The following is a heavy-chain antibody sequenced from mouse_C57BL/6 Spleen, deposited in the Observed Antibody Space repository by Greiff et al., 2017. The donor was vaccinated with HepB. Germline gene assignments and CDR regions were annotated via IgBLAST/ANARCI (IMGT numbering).Heavy chain of an antibody. CDR2: IYPGDGGT. Sequence: VQLQQSGAELVKPGASVKISCKASGYAFSSYWMNWVKQRHGKGLEWIGQIYPGDGGTNYNGKFKGKATLTADKSSSTAYMQLSSLSAEDSAVYFCARYGYDDYWGQGTTLTVSS. V-gene: IGHV1-80*01. D-gene: IGHD2-2*01. J-gene: IGHJ2*01. CDR1: GYAFSSYW. CDR3: ARYGYDDY.